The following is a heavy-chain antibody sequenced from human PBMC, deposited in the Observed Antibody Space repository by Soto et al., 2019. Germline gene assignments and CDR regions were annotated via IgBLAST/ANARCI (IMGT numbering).Heavy chain of an antibody. D-gene: IGHD6-19*01. CDR2: IYYSGST. J-gene: IGHJ6*02. CDR3: ASEAGTPYYYYGMDV. V-gene: IGHV4-61*01. CDR1: CISVSSVIYY. Sequence: SDTLSLTCTLSCISVSSVIYYWTLIRKPPGNGLEWIGYIYYSGSTNYNPSLKSRVTISVDTSKNQFSLKLSSVTAADTAVYYCASEAGTPYYYYGMDVWGQGTTVTVS.